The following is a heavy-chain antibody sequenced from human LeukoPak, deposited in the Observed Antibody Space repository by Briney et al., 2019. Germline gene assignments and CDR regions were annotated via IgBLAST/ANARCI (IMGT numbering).Heavy chain of an antibody. CDR1: GYTFTSYD. CDR2: INPNTGNT. J-gene: IGHJ3*02. D-gene: IGHD5-24*01. Sequence: ASVKVSCKASGYTFTSYDINWVRQATGQGLEWMGWINPNTGNTGYSQKFQGRVTITRNTSINTTYMELSSLRSEDTAVYYCARYGYIVNTPMRDAFDIWGQGTMVTVSS. V-gene: IGHV1-8*03. CDR3: ARYGYIVNTPMRDAFDI.